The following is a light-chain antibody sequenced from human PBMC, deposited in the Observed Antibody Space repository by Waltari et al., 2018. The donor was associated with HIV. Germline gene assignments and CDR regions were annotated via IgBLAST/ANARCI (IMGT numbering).Light chain of an antibody. CDR1: SSDVGNYNL. CDR3: CSYGGSSNWV. Sequence: QSALTQPASVSRSPGQSITISCTGTSSDVGNYNLVSWYQQHPGKAPKLMIYEGIKRPSGVSNRIFGSKSGNTASLTISGLQAEDEADYYCCSYGGSSNWVFGGGTKLTVL. CDR2: EGI. V-gene: IGLV2-23*01. J-gene: IGLJ3*02.